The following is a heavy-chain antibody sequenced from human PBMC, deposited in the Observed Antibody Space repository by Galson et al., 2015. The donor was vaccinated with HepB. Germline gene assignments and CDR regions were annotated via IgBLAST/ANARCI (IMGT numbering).Heavy chain of an antibody. CDR1: GFTFSSYG. D-gene: IGHD3-10*01. CDR2: ISYDGSNK. V-gene: IGHV3-30*18. CDR3: AKNPYGSGRTYYYYGMDV. J-gene: IGHJ6*02. Sequence: SLRLSCAASGFTFSSYGMHWVCQAPGKGLEWVAVISYDGSNKYYADSVKGRFTISRDNSKNTLYLQMNSLRAEDTAVYYCAKNPYGSGRTYYYYGMDVWGQGTTVTVSS.